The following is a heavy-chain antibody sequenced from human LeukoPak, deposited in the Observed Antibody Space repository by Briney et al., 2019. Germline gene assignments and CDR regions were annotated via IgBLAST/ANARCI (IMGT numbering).Heavy chain of an antibody. CDR3: ARTLTYGEYYYYYMDV. Sequence: SVKVSCKASGGTFSSYAISWVRQAPGQGLEWMGGIIPIFGTANYAQKFQGRVTITADESTSTAYMELSSLRSEDTAVYYCARTLTYGEYYYYYMDVWGKGTTVAVSS. CDR2: IIPIFGTA. D-gene: IGHD3-9*01. J-gene: IGHJ6*03. V-gene: IGHV1-69*13. CDR1: GGTFSSYA.